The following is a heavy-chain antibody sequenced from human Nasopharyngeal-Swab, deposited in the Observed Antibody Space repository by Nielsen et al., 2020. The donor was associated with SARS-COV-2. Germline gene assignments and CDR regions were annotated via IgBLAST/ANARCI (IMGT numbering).Heavy chain of an antibody. CDR2: IKQDGSEK. CDR3: ARDSRGYSYGYIYFDY. CDR1: GFTFSSYW. Sequence: GGSLRLSFAASGFTFSSYWMSWVRKAPGKGLEWVANIKQDGSEKYYVDSVKGRFTISRDNAKNSLYLQMNSLRAEDTAVYYCARDSRGYSYGYIYFDYWGQGTLVTVSS. D-gene: IGHD5-18*01. V-gene: IGHV3-7*03. J-gene: IGHJ4*02.